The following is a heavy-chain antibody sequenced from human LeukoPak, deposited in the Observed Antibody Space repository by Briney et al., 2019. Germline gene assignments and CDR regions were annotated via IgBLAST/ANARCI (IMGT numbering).Heavy chain of an antibody. D-gene: IGHD6-13*01. V-gene: IGHV3-33*01. CDR1: GFTFSSFG. CDR2: IWYDGSTK. Sequence: GGSLRLSCAASGFTFSSFGMHWVRQSPGKGLEWVAVIWYDGSTKVYADSVKGRFTISRDNSRNTLYLQVNSLRAEDTAVYYCARDRYSSMWSVFEYCRQGDLVTVSS. CDR3: ARDRYSSMWSVFEY. J-gene: IGHJ4*02.